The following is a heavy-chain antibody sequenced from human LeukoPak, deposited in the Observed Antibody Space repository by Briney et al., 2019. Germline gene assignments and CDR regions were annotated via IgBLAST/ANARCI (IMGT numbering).Heavy chain of an antibody. J-gene: IGHJ3*02. CDR1: GGSISSYY. CDR2: ISYSGST. V-gene: IGHV4-59*12. CDR3: ARDRAPVESYDSSGAFDI. D-gene: IGHD3-22*01. Sequence: SETLSLTCTVSGGSISSYYWSWIRQPPGKGLECIGYISYSGSTNYNPSLKSRVTISVDTSKNQFSLKLSSVTAADTAVYYCARDRAPVESYDSSGAFDIWGQGTMVTVSS.